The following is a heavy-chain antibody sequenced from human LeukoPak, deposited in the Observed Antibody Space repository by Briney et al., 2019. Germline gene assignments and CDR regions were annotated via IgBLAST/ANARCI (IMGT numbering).Heavy chain of an antibody. J-gene: IGHJ3*02. CDR2: IYYSGST. CDR3: ARDLWDIVVVEDAFDI. D-gene: IGHD2-2*01. CDR1: GGSISRYY. V-gene: IGHV4-59*12. Sequence: SETLSLTCTVSGGSISRYYWSWIRQPPGKGLEWIGYIYYSGSTNYNPSLKSRVTMSVDTSKNQFSLKLSSVTAADTAVYYCARDLWDIVVVEDAFDIWGQGTMVTVSS.